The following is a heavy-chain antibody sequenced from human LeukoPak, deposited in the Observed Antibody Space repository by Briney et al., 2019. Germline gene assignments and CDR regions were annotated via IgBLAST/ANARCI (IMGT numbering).Heavy chain of an antibody. CDR1: GGSISSYY. CDR2: IYYSGST. CDR3: ARHSRDSSSPFDY. D-gene: IGHD6-13*01. V-gene: IGHV4-39*01. J-gene: IGHJ4*02. Sequence: PSETLSLTCTVSGGSISSYYWGWIRQPPGKGLEWIGSIYYSGSTYYNPSLKSRVTISVDTSKNQFSLKLSSVTAADTAVYYCARHSRDSSSPFDYWGQGTLVTVSS.